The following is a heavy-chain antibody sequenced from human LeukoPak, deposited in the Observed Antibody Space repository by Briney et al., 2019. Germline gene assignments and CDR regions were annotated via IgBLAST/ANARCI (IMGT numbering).Heavy chain of an antibody. V-gene: IGHV3-30-3*01. CDR3: ANTPTYCGGDCYFDY. J-gene: IGHJ4*02. CDR1: GFTFSSYA. D-gene: IGHD2-21*02. Sequence: GGSLRLSCAASGFTFSSYAMHWVRQAPGKGLEWVAVISYDGSNKYYADSVKGRFTISRDNSKNTLYLQMNSLRAEDTAVYYCANTPTYCGGDCYFDYWGQGTLVTVSS. CDR2: ISYDGSNK.